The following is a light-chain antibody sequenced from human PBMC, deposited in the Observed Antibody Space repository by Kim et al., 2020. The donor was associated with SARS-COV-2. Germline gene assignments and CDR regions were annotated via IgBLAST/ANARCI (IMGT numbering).Light chain of an antibody. CDR3: QKRINWPPKYT. J-gene: IGKJ2*01. CDR2: DAS. V-gene: IGKV3-11*01. Sequence: EIVLTQSPATLSLSPGERATLSSRASQSVISNLAWYQQKPGQAPRLRIFDASNKATGIPARFSGSGTGTDLTLTISSLEPEDFAVYYCQKRINWPPKYTFGEGTKLE. CDR1: QSVISN.